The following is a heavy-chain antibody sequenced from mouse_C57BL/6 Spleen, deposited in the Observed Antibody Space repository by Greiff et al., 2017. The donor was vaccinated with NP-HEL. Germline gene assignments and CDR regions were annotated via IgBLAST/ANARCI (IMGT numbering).Heavy chain of an antibody. D-gene: IGHD1-1*01. CDR1: GFTFSDYY. CDR2: INSDGSST. V-gene: IGHV5-16*01. CDR3: AREGWGYYDSSYWYFDV. J-gene: IGHJ1*03. Sequence: EVQVVESEGGLVQPGSSMKLSCTASGFTFSDYYMAWVRQIPEKGLEWVGNINSDGSSTTYLDTLKSRSIISIDNANNILYLQLSRLKSEDTATYYCAREGWGYYDSSYWYFDVWGTGTTVTVSS.